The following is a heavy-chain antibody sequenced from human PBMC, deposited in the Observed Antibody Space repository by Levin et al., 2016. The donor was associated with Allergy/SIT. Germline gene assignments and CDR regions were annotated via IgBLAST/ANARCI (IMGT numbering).Heavy chain of an antibody. D-gene: IGHD3-10*01. CDR2: ISGSGGST. J-gene: IGHJ4*02. CDR1: GFTFSSYA. V-gene: IGHV3-23*01. CDR3: AKAMVRGVVPYYFDY. Sequence: GESLKISCAASGFTFSSYAMSWVRQAPGKGLEWVSAISGSGGSTYDADSVKGRFTISRDNSRNKLYLQVNSLRAEDTAVYYCAKAMVRGVVPYYFDYWGQGTLVTVSS.